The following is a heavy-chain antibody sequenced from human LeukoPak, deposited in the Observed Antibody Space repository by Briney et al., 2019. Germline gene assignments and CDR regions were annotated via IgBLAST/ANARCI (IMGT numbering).Heavy chain of an antibody. CDR1: GGSISNGNYY. CDR2: IYYSGST. Sequence: SETLSLTCTVSGGSISNGNYYWSWIRQHPGKGLEWIGYIYYSGSTNYNPSLKSRVTISVDTSKKQFSLKLSSVTAADTAVCYCAAQGRYSSGWRADYWGQGTLVTVSS. V-gene: IGHV4-61*01. D-gene: IGHD6-19*01. CDR3: AAQGRYSSGWRADY. J-gene: IGHJ4*02.